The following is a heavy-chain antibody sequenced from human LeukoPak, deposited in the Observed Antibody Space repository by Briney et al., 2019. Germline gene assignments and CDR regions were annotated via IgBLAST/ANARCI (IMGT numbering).Heavy chain of an antibody. V-gene: IGHV3-23*01. CDR2: ISGSGGST. Sequence: PGGSLTLSCAASGFTFSSYAMSWVRQAPGKGLEWVSAISGSGGSTYYADSVKGRFTISRDNSKNTLYLQMNSLRAEDTAVYYCAKDEDIVVVPAASIGYWGQGTLVTVSS. J-gene: IGHJ4*02. D-gene: IGHD2-2*01. CDR3: AKDEDIVVVPAASIGY. CDR1: GFTFSSYA.